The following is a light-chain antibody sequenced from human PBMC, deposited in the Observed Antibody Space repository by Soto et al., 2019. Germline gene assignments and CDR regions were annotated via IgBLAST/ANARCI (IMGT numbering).Light chain of an antibody. Sequence: EIVLTQSPGTLSLSPGERATLSCRASQSVSSSHLVWYQQQTGQAPRLLIYGASSRATGIPDRFSGSGSGTDFTLTISRLEPEDFAVYYCQQFGAAPHTFGQGTNLEIK. J-gene: IGKJ2*01. CDR3: QQFGAAPHT. CDR1: QSVSSSH. CDR2: GAS. V-gene: IGKV3-20*01.